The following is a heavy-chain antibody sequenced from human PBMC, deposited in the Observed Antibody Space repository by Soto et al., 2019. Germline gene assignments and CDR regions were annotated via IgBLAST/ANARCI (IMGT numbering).Heavy chain of an antibody. CDR1: GFTVSSTY. CDR2: LYGGGTT. Sequence: GGSLRLSCAASGFTVSSTYMSWFRQAPGKGLEWVSVLYGGGTTYYAGSVKGRFTISRDNSKNTLYLQLDSLRAEDTAVYYCARHPPTSSWPTGLDDWGQGALVTVSS. D-gene: IGHD6-13*01. CDR3: ARHPPTSSWPTGLDD. V-gene: IGHV3-53*01. J-gene: IGHJ4*02.